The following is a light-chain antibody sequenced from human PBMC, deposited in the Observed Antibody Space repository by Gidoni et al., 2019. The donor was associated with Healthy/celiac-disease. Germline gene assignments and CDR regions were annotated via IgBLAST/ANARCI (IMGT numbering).Light chain of an antibody. CDR3: QSADSSGTYYV. CDR1: ALPKQY. J-gene: IGLJ1*01. Sequence: SYQLTQPPSVSVSPGQTARITCSGDALPKQYAYWSQQKPGQAPALVIYKDSERPSGIPERFSGSSSGTTVTLTISGVQAEDEADYYCQSADSSGTYYVFGTGTKVTVL. CDR2: KDS. V-gene: IGLV3-25*03.